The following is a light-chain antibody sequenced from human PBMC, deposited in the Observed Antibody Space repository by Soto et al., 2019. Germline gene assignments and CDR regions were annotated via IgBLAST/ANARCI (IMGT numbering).Light chain of an antibody. Sequence: EIVLTQSPSTLSLSTGERATLSCMARQRGSSYLAWYQQKPGQAPRLLIYDASNRATGIPATFSGRGSGTDFTLTISRLETEDFSVYYCQQRSNWTFTFGQGTRLEIK. CDR3: QQRSNWTFT. CDR2: DAS. J-gene: IGKJ5*01. CDR1: QRGSSY. V-gene: IGKV3-11*01.